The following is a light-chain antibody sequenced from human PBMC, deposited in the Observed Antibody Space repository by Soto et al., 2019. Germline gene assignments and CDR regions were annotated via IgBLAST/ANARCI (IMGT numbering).Light chain of an antibody. CDR3: QQRSNWPPYT. J-gene: IGKJ2*01. V-gene: IGKV3-11*01. CDR2: DAS. CDR1: QSVSSY. Sequence: EIVLTQSPATLSLSPGERATLSCRASQSVSSYLAWYQQKPGQAPRLLLYDASNRATGIPGRFSGSWSGTDFTLAISSLEPEDFAVYYCQQRSNWPPYTFGQGTKLEIK.